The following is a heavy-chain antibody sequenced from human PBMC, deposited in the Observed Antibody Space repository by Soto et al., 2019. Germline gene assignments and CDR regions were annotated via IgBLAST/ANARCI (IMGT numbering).Heavy chain of an antibody. CDR2: IIPIFGTA. CDR3: ARHMGPANKDAFDI. V-gene: IGHV1-69*13. Sequence: SVKVSCKASGGTFSSYAISWVRQAPGQGLEWMGGIIPIFGTANYAQKFQGRVTITADESTSTAYMELSSLRSEDTAVYYCARHMGPANKDAFDIWGQGTMVTVSS. CDR1: GGTFSSYA. J-gene: IGHJ3*02. D-gene: IGHD2-21*01.